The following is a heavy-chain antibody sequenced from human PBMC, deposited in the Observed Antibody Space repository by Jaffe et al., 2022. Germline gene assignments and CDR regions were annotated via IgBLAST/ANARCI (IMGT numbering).Heavy chain of an antibody. V-gene: IGHV1-69*01. CDR1: GGTFSSYA. Sequence: QVQLVQSGAEVKKPGSSVKVSCKASGGTFSSYAISWVRQAPGQGLEWMGGIIPIFGTANYAQKFQGRVTITADESTSTAYMELSSLRSEDTAVYYCATPPGNGSGSKGRGYYYYMDVWGKGTTVTVSS. CDR3: ATPPGNGSGSKGRGYYYYMDV. J-gene: IGHJ6*03. CDR2: IIPIFGTA. D-gene: IGHD3-10*01.